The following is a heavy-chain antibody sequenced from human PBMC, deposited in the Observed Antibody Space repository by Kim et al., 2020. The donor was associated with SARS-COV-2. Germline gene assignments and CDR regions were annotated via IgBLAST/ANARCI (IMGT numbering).Heavy chain of an antibody. J-gene: IGHJ6*03. CDR3: ASLSGSKRRGAYYMDV. CDR2: IIPIFGTA. D-gene: IGHD1-26*01. Sequence: SVKVSCKASGGTFSSYAISWVRQAPGQGLEWMGGIIPIFGTANYAQKFQGRVTITADESTSTAYMELSSLRSEDTAVYYCASLSGSKRRGAYYMDVWGKGTTVTVSS. CDR1: GGTFSSYA. V-gene: IGHV1-69*13.